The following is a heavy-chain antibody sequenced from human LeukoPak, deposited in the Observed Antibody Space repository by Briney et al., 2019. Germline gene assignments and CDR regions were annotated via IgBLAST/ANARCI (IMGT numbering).Heavy chain of an antibody. V-gene: IGHV4-39*01. CDR2: IYYSGST. CDR1: GGSISSSSYY. J-gene: IGHJ1*01. D-gene: IGHD1-26*01. Sequence: PSETLSLTCTVSGGSISSSSYYWGWIRQPPGKGLEWIGSIYYSGSTYYNPSLKSRVTISVDTSKNQFSLKLSSVTAADTAVYYCARHSLGGSYSRYFQHWGPGTLVTVSS. CDR3: ARHSLGGSYSRYFQH.